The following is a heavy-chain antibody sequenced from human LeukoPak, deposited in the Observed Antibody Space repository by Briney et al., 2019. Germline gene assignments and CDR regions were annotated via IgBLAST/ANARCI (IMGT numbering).Heavy chain of an antibody. Sequence: SSETLSLTCTVSGGSISSYYWSWIRQPPGKGLEWIGYIYYSGSTNYNPSLKSRVTISVDTSKNQFSLKLSSVTAADTAVYYCAEQAVAGSCNWFDPWGQGTLVTVSS. D-gene: IGHD6-19*01. CDR1: GGSISSYY. CDR3: AEQAVAGSCNWFDP. V-gene: IGHV4-59*08. CDR2: IYYSGST. J-gene: IGHJ5*02.